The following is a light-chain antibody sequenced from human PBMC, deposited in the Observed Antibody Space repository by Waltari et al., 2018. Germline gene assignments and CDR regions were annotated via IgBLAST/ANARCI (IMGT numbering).Light chain of an antibody. V-gene: IGLV1-44*01. CDR2: SNT. J-gene: IGLJ2*01. Sequence: QSVLTQPPSASGTPGQRVTISCSGSSSHTGSNTVNWYQQLPGTAPNLLLYSNTQRPSGVPDRFSGSKSGTSASLAISGLQSEDEADYYCAAWDDSLNGHVVFGGGTKLTVL. CDR1: SSHTGSNT. CDR3: AAWDDSLNGHVV.